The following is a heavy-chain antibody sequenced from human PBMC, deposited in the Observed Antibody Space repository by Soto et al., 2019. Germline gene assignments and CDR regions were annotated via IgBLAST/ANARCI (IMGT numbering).Heavy chain of an antibody. J-gene: IGHJ4*02. CDR3: ARVPTYCGGDCYSMYFDY. Sequence: QVPLVQSGAEVKKPGSSVKVSCKASGGTFSSYAISWVRQAPGQGLEWMGGIIPIFGTANYAQKFQGRVTITADESTSTAYMELSSLRSEDTAVYYCARVPTYCGGDCYSMYFDYWGQGTLVTVSS. CDR2: IIPIFGTA. CDR1: GGTFSSYA. V-gene: IGHV1-69*01. D-gene: IGHD2-21*02.